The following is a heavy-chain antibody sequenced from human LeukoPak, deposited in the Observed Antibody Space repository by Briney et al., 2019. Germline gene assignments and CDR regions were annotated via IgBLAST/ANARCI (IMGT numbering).Heavy chain of an antibody. V-gene: IGHV4-34*01. J-gene: IGHJ6*03. CDR2: INHSGST. CDR3: ARVRRFMYYYYYMDV. CDR1: GGSLSGYY. D-gene: IGHD3-3*01. Sequence: SETLSLTRAVYGGSLSGYYWSWIRHPPGKGLEWIGEINHSGSTNYNPSLKSRVTISVDTSKNQFSLKLSSVTAADTAVYYCARVRRFMYYYYYMDVWGKGTTVTVSS.